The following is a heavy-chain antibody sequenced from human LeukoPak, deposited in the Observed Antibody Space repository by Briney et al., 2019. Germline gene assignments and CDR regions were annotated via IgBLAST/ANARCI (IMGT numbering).Heavy chain of an antibody. J-gene: IGHJ3*02. D-gene: IGHD1-26*01. V-gene: IGHV4-39*01. CDR1: GSSISSNNHY. CDR3: ARQLAYGSRAFDI. Sequence: SETLSLICTVSGSSISSNNHYWGWIRQPPGKGLEWIGSIYYGGCTQYNPSLKSRVTISVDTSKNQFSLNLTSVTATETAVFYCARQLAYGSRAFDIWGQGTVVTVSS. CDR2: IYYGGCT.